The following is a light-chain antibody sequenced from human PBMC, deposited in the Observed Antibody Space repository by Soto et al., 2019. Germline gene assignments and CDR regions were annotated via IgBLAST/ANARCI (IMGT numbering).Light chain of an antibody. V-gene: IGKV3-11*01. CDR2: DAS. Sequence: EIVLTQSPATLSLSPGERATLSCRASQSVNSYLAWYQQKPGQAPRLLIYDASNRATGIPVRFSGSGSGTDFTLTISSLEPEDFAVYYCHQRSKWPLTFGGGTKVDIK. CDR1: QSVNSY. CDR3: HQRSKWPLT. J-gene: IGKJ4*01.